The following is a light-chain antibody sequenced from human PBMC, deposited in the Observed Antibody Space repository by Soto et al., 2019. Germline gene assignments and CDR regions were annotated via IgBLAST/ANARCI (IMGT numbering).Light chain of an antibody. CDR1: QSVCTY. J-gene: IGKJ4*01. CDR3: QQRSNWPLT. Sequence: EIVLTQSPATLSLSPGERATLSCRASQSVCTYLAWYQQKPGQAPRLLIYDASNRAAGIPARFSGSGSGTDFTLTISSLEPEDFAVYYCQQRSNWPLTFGGGTKVEIK. V-gene: IGKV3-11*01. CDR2: DAS.